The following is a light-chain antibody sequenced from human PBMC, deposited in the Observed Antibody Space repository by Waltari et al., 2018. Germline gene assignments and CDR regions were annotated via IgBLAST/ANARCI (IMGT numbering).Light chain of an antibody. Sequence: SSEVTQPPSVSVSPGQTASITCSGDKLGEKYASWYQQTPGQSPVLVIYKDNKRPSGIPERFSGSSSGNTATLTISGTQAMDEADYYCQAWDSTTRVFGAGTKVTVL. CDR1: KLGEKY. CDR3: QAWDSTTRV. CDR2: KDN. J-gene: IGLJ1*01. V-gene: IGLV3-1*01.